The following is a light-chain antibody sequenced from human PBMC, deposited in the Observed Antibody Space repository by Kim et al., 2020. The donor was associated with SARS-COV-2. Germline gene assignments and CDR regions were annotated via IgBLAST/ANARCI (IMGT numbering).Light chain of an antibody. CDR3: HSYSGGYQV. J-gene: IGLJ3*02. CDR1: GASIANNF. Sequence: LTQPHSVSESPGKTVTISCTRSGASIANNFVQWFQQRPGRAPTTIIYEDKKRPSGVSDRFSSSFDSASNSVSLTISGLQTEDEADYYCHSYSGGYQVFGGGTQLTVL. CDR2: EDK. V-gene: IGLV6-57*03.